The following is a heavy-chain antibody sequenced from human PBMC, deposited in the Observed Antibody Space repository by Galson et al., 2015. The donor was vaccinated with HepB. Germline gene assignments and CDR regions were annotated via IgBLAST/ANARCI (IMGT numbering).Heavy chain of an antibody. J-gene: IGHJ6*02. CDR2: IDSTSSYT. Sequence: SLRLSCAASEFSFSTYHMNWARQAPGKGLEWVSYIDSTSSYTYYADSVKGRFTISRDNAKNTLYLQMNSLRAEDTAVFYCARSSGSNYFYGMDVWGQGTTVTVSS. D-gene: IGHD5-12*01. CDR1: EFSFSTYH. V-gene: IGHV3-21*06. CDR3: ARSSGSNYFYGMDV.